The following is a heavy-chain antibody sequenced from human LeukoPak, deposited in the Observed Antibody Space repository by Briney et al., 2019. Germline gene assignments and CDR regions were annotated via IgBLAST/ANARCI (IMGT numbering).Heavy chain of an antibody. J-gene: IGHJ4*02. CDR1: GGSISRGGYY. V-gene: IGHV4-31*03. Sequence: SETLSLTCTVSGGSISRGGYYWSWIRQHPGKGLEWFGYIYYSGSTYYNPSLKSRVTISVDTSKNQFSLKLSSVTAADTAVYYCARGRFLEWLSCFDYWGQGTLVTVSS. D-gene: IGHD3-3*01. CDR2: IYYSGST. CDR3: ARGRFLEWLSCFDY.